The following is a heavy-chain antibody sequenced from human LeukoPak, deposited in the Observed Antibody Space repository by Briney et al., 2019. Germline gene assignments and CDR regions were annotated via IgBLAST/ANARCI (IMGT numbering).Heavy chain of an antibody. D-gene: IGHD6-19*01. CDR3: AKGIQWLVFGYYGMDV. CDR1: GFTFSSYG. V-gene: IGHV3-30*18. Sequence: PGGSLRLSCAASGFTFSSYGMHWVRQAPGKGLEWVAVISYDGSNKYYADSVKGRFTIPRDNSKNTLYLQMNSLRAEDTAVYYCAKGIQWLVFGYYGMDVWGQGTTVTVSS. J-gene: IGHJ6*02. CDR2: ISYDGSNK.